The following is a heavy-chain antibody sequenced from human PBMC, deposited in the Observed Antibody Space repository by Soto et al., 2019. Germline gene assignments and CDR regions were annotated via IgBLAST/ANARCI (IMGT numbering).Heavy chain of an antibody. Sequence: QLQLQESGPGLVKPSETLSLTCTVSGCSISSSSYYWGWIPQPPGKGLEWIGSIYYSGSTYYNPSLKSQLTISVHTSKNQFSLKLRYVTAADTAVYYCARHIRGSDYYYYYMDVWGKGTTVTVSS. CDR3: ARHIRGSDYYYYYMDV. V-gene: IGHV4-39*01. CDR2: IYYSGST. CDR1: GCSISSSSYY. D-gene: IGHD5-12*01. J-gene: IGHJ6*03.